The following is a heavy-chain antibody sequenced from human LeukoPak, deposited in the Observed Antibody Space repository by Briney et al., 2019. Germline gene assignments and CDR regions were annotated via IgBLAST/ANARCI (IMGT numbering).Heavy chain of an antibody. CDR2: ISSNGGNT. J-gene: IGHJ4*02. CDR3: ATQPYYDSSGYYSHPLDY. V-gene: IGHV3-64*01. CDR1: GFGFSSYV. D-gene: IGHD3-22*01. Sequence: GGSLRLSCTGSGFGFSSYVMYWVRQAPGKGLKYVSSISSNGGNTYYANSVKGRVTISRDNSKNTLYLQMDSLRAEDMAVYYCATQPYYDSSGYYSHPLDYWGQGTLVTVSS.